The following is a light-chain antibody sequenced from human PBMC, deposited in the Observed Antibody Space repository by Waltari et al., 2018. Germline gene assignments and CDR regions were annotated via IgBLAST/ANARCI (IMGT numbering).Light chain of an antibody. CDR2: DNN. V-gene: IGLV1-51*01. CDR3: AAWDTSLSTVM. J-gene: IGLJ3*02. CDR1: SSNIENNY. Sequence: QSVLTQPPSVSAAPGQRVTISCSGSSSNIENNYVSWYQQVPGTAPQLLIYDNNKRPSGIPDRFSGSKSGTSATLDITVLQTGDEADYYCAAWDTSLSTVMFGRGTKLTVL.